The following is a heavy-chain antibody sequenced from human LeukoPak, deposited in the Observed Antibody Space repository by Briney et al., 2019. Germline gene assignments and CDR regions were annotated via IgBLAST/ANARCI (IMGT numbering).Heavy chain of an antibody. J-gene: IGHJ4*02. CDR1: GFTFNSYG. Sequence: PGRSLRLSCAASGFTFNSYGMHWVRQAPGKGLEWVAVISYDGSNKYYADSVKGRFTISRDNSKNTLYLQMNSLRAEDTAVYYCAKGHSSSWLFDYWGQGTLVTVSS. D-gene: IGHD6-13*01. CDR3: AKGHSSSWLFDY. CDR2: ISYDGSNK. V-gene: IGHV3-30*18.